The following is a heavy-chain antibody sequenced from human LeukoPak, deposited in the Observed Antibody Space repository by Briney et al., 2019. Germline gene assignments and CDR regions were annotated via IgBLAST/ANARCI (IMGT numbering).Heavy chain of an antibody. CDR2: ISGSGGST. D-gene: IGHD1-14*01. CDR3: ARPGRVLGYFQH. V-gene: IGHV3-23*01. Sequence: GGSLRLSCAASGFTFSSYGMSWVRQAPGKGLEWVSAISGSGGSTYYADSVKGRFTISRDNSKNTLYLQMNSLRAEDTAVYYCARPGRVLGYFQHWGQGTLVTVSS. CDR1: GFTFSSYG. J-gene: IGHJ1*01.